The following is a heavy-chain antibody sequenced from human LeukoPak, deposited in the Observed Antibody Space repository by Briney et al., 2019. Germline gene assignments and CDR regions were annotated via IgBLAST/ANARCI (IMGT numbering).Heavy chain of an antibody. CDR2: INHSGST. D-gene: IGHD6-13*01. CDR3: ARDETVGSSWYSVWFDP. J-gene: IGHJ5*02. CDR1: GGSFSGYY. V-gene: IGHV4-34*01. Sequence: SETLSLTCAVYGGSFSGYYWSWIRQPPGKGLEWIGEINHSGSTNYNPSLKSRVTISVDTSKNQFSLKLSSVTAADTAVYYCARDETVGSSWYSVWFDPWGQGTLVTVSS.